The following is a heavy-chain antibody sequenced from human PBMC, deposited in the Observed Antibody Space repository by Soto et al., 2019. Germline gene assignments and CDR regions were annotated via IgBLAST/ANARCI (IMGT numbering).Heavy chain of an antibody. CDR3: AKRSLRRLRFVETH. D-gene: IGHD3-3*01. J-gene: IGHJ4*02. Sequence: PSETLSLTCAVSGDSFSNTNWWSWVRQPPGKGLEWIGETYHSGSTNYNPSLRSRVTISLDKSKNQFSLNLTSVTAADTAFYYCAKRSLRRLRFVETHWGQGTLVTVSS. CDR1: GDSFSNTNW. CDR2: TYHSGST. V-gene: IGHV4-4*02.